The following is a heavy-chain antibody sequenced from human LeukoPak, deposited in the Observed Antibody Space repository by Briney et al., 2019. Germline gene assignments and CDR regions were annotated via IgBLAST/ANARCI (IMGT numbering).Heavy chain of an antibody. Sequence: GGSLRLSCEVSGFNFASYAMNWVRQAPGKGLEWVSGISGSDATSCYRDSVKGRFTISRDNSKDTLYLPIKSLRAEDTAVYYCAKDISSNCYRGRGVDHWGQGTLVTVSS. D-gene: IGHD2-2*01. CDR2: ISGSDATS. V-gene: IGHV3-23*01. J-gene: IGHJ4*02. CDR1: GFNFASYA. CDR3: AKDISSNCYRGRGVDH.